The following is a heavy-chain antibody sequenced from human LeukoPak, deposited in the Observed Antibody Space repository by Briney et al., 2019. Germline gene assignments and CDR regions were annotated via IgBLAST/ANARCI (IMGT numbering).Heavy chain of an antibody. D-gene: IGHD5-24*01. Sequence: PGGSLRLSCAASGFTFSSYIMNWVRQAPGKGLEWVSSISSSSSYIYYADSVKGRFTISRDNAKNSLYLQMKTLRAQDTAVYYFARALNYDFDIWGQGTMVTVSS. CDR3: ARALNYDFDI. J-gene: IGHJ3*02. V-gene: IGHV3-21*01. CDR2: ISSSSSYI. CDR1: GFTFSSYI.